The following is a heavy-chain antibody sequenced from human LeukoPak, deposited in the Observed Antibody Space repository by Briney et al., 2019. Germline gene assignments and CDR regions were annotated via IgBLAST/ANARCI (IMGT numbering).Heavy chain of an antibody. CDR2: INHSGST. D-gene: IGHD6-19*01. CDR3: ARLSSGWPYYFDY. V-gene: IGHV4-34*01. J-gene: IGHJ4*02. Sequence: SETLSLTCAVYGGSFSGYYWSWIRPPPGKGLEWTGEINHSGSTNYNPSLKSRVTISVDTSKNQFSLKLSSVTAADTAVYYCARLSSGWPYYFDYWGQGTLVTVSS. CDR1: GGSFSGYY.